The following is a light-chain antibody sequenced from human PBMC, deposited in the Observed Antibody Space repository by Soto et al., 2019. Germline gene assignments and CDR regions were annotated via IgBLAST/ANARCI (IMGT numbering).Light chain of an antibody. CDR1: STDFENYNL. Sequence: QSALTQPASVSGSPGQSITISCTRSSTDFENYNLVSWYQHCPDKAPKLIIYEGPKRPSEISDRFSGSESDTTAALIISGLQPEDEADYYCSSYAGSSARVVFGGGTKLTVL. V-gene: IGLV2-23*01. CDR3: SSYAGSSARVV. J-gene: IGLJ2*01. CDR2: EGP.